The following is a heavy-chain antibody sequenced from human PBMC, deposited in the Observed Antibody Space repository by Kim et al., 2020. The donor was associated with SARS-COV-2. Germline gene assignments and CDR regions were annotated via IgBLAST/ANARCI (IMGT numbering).Heavy chain of an antibody. V-gene: IGHV3-48*03. CDR2: ISVTTRTI. CDR1: GFTLSNFE. D-gene: IGHD2-21*01. J-gene: IGHJ3*01. CDR3: AREHGALAGYGAEYCGLGN. Sequence: GGSLRLSCVASGFTLSNFEMNWVRQAPGKALEWVSYISVTTRTIYYADSVKGRFTISIENALNSLYLQMSGLRPEDTGIYYCAREHGALAGYGAEYCGLGNWGQGTMVTVSS.